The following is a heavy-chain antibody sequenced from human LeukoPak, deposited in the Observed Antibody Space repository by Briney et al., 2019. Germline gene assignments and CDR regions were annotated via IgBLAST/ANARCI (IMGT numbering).Heavy chain of an antibody. Sequence: PGGSLRLSCAASGFTFSTSWMSWVRQAPGKGLEWVANMISDGRLIYYVDFVKGRFTISRDNAKNSLYLQMNSLRAEDTAVYYCARDPSYGALDYWGQGTLVTVSS. CDR2: MISDGRLI. CDR3: ARDPSYGALDY. D-gene: IGHD4-17*01. V-gene: IGHV3-7*01. J-gene: IGHJ4*02. CDR1: GFTFSTSW.